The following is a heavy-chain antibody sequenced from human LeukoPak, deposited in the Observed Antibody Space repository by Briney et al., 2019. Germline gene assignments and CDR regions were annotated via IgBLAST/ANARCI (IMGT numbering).Heavy chain of an antibody. D-gene: IGHD5-18*01. V-gene: IGHV1-2*06. Sequence: ASVKVSCKASGYTFTSYYMHWVRQVPGKGLEWMGRIYPSGCGTKYAQTFQGRVTITRDTSISTAYLQRSRLRASDTAVYYCARAKSARRGYSYGSDYWGQGNLVTVSS. CDR1: GYTFTSYY. CDR3: ARAKSARRGYSYGSDY. J-gene: IGHJ4*02. CDR2: IYPSGCGT.